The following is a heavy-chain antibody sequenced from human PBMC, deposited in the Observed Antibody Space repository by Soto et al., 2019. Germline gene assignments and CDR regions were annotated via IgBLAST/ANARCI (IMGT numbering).Heavy chain of an antibody. CDR2: IDPGDSDT. J-gene: IGHJ4*02. V-gene: IGHV5-10-1*01. CDR1: GYSFTTYW. Sequence: GESLKISCNGSGYSFTTYWINWVRQMPGKGLEWMGRIDPGDSDTIYSPSFQGHVTISADKSISTAYLQWSSLKASDTAMYYCARRGYIDHWGQGTLVTVSS. CDR3: ARRGYIDH.